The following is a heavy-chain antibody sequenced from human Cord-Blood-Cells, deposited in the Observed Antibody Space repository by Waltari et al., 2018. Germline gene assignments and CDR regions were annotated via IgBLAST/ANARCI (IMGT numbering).Heavy chain of an antibody. CDR1: GYTFTGYY. D-gene: IGHD4-4*01. CDR2: SNPNSGGT. Sequence: QVQLVQSGAEVKKPGASVKVSCKASGYTFTGYYMHWVRQAPGQGLEWMGWSNPNSGGTNYAQKFQGRVTMTRGTSINTAYMELSRLRSDDTAVYYCASPADYRGYYYMDVWGKGTTVTVSS. V-gene: IGHV1-2*02. J-gene: IGHJ6*03. CDR3: ASPADYRGYYYMDV.